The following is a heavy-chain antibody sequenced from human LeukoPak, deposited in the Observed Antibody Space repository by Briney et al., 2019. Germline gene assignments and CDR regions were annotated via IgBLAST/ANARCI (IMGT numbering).Heavy chain of an antibody. V-gene: IGHV3-20*04. CDR1: GFTFDDYG. CDR2: INWNGGNT. D-gene: IGHD5-12*01. CDR3: AKGGGYEAQYYYYYLDV. J-gene: IGHJ6*03. Sequence: GGSLRLSCAASGFTFDDYGMSWVRQAPGKGLEWVSGINWNGGNTGYADSVKGRFTVSRDNSKNTLYLQMKSLRAEDTAVYYCAKGGGYEAQYYYYYLDVWGKGTTVTISS.